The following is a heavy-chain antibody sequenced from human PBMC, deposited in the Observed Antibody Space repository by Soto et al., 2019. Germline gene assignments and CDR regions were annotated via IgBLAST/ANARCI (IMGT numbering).Heavy chain of an antibody. CDR3: AKRDYYDSATFSPLFES. Sequence: GGSLRLSCTASGFTFSGYAMSWVCQSPGKELECVAATTGDGHRTYYADSVEGRFTISRDNSKKTLFLQMNSLRTEDTAIYHCAKRDYYDSATFSPLFESWGQGVLVTVSS. D-gene: IGHD3-22*01. J-gene: IGHJ4*02. CDR1: GFTFSGYA. V-gene: IGHV3-23*01. CDR2: TTGDGHRT.